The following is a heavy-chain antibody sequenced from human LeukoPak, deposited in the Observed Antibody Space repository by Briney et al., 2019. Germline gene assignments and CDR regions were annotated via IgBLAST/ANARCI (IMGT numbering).Heavy chain of an antibody. J-gene: IGHJ3*02. CDR3: ARVGVLRFLEWLPIGGAFDI. Sequence: SETLSLTCTVSGGSISSSSYYWGWIRQPPGKGLEWIGSIYYSGSTYYNPSLKSRVTISVDTSKNQFSLKLSSVTAADTAVYYCARVGVLRFLEWLPIGGAFDIWGQGTMVTVSS. CDR1: GGSISSSSYY. D-gene: IGHD3-3*01. CDR2: IYYSGST. V-gene: IGHV4-39*07.